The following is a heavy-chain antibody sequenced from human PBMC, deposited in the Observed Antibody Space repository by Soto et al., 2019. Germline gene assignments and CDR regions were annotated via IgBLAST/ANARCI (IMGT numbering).Heavy chain of an antibody. D-gene: IGHD2-8*01. CDR2: INPKSGGT. CDR3: ARGDSTDCSNGVCSFFYNHDMDV. CDR1: GYSFTDYP. J-gene: IGHJ6*02. Sequence: GASVKVSCKASGYSFTDYPIHWVRQAPGQGREWLGRINPKSGGTSTAQKFQGWVTMTTDTSISTASMELTRLTSDDTAIYYCARGDSTDCSNGVCSFFYNHDMDVWGQGTTVTVSS. V-gene: IGHV1-2*04.